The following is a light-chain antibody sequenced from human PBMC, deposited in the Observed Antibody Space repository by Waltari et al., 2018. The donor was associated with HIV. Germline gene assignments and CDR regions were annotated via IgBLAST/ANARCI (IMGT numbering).Light chain of an antibody. J-gene: IGLJ2*01. CDR1: NSNIGSHA. V-gene: IGLV1-36*01. CDR2: HDD. Sequence: QSVLTQSPSVSEAPGPRVTISCSGSNSNIGSHAVTWYRHSPGKPPRLLVYHDDLILSGVSDRLSASKSGTSASLAINDLQSEDESLYYCATWDDGLNALLFGGGTKVTVL. CDR3: ATWDDGLNALL.